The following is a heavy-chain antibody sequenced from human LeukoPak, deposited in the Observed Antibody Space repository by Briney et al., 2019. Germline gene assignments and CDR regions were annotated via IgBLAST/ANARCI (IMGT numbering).Heavy chain of an antibody. J-gene: IGHJ4*02. Sequence: GGSLRLSCAASGFSFSSHAMSWVRQAPGKGLEWVSSITESGADTFYGDSVKGRFTIYRDNSKATLYLQMNSLRAEDTAVFFCAREGLERRANLDYWGQGTLVTVSS. CDR2: ITESGADT. CDR1: GFSFSSHA. V-gene: IGHV3-23*01. CDR3: AREGLERRANLDY. D-gene: IGHD1-1*01.